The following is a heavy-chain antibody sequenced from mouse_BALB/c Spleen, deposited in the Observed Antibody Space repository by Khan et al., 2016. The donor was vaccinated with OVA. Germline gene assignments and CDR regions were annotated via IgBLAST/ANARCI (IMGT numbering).Heavy chain of an antibody. Sequence: QIQLVQSGPELKKPGETVKISCKASGYTFTNYGMNWVKQSPGKALKWMGWINTYTGEPTYADDFKGRFAFSLETSASTAYLQINNLKEEDTATYFCARPPYFSYTLDHWGQGTSVTVSS. D-gene: IGHD2-10*01. CDR1: GYTFTNYG. CDR2: INTYTGEP. J-gene: IGHJ4*01. V-gene: IGHV9-3-1*01. CDR3: ARPPYFSYTLDH.